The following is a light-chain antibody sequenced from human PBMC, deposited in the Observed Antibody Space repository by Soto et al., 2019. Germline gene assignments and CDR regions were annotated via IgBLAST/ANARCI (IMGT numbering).Light chain of an antibody. CDR2: GAS. CDR1: QGINNY. V-gene: IGKV1-9*01. Sequence: DIQLTQSPSFLSASVGDRVTLTCRASQGINNYLAWYQQKPGKAPQLLIFGASNLQSGVPSRFSGSGIETEFSLTISGLQPEDFATYYCQQLHSYPRTLGPGTKVDIK. CDR3: QQLHSYPRT. J-gene: IGKJ1*01.